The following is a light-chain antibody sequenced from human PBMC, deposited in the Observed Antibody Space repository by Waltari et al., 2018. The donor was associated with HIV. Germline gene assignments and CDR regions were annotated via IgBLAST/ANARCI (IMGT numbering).Light chain of an antibody. CDR1: QNITSY. J-gene: IGKJ1*01. CDR3: QQSYSTPRT. Sequence: DLQMTPSPSSLSASVGDRVTITCRASQNITSYLNWYQQKPGKAPKLLIYATSTLQSGVPSRFSASGSGTDFTLTISSLQPEDFATYYCQQSYSTPRTFGQGTKVEIK. V-gene: IGKV1-39*01. CDR2: ATS.